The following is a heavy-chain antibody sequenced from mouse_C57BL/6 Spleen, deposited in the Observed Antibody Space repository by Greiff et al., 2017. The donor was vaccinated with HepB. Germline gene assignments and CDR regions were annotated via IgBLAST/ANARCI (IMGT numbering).Heavy chain of an antibody. Sequence: DVHLVESGGGLVQPKGSLKLSCAASGFSFNTYAMNWVRQAPGKGLEWVARIRSKSNNYATYYADSVKDRFTISRDDSESMLYLQMNNLKTEDTAMYYCVRPPYDYDDGNAMDYWGQGTSVTVSS. D-gene: IGHD2-4*01. J-gene: IGHJ4*01. CDR3: VRPPYDYDDGNAMDY. V-gene: IGHV10-1*01. CDR1: GFSFNTYA. CDR2: IRSKSNNYAT.